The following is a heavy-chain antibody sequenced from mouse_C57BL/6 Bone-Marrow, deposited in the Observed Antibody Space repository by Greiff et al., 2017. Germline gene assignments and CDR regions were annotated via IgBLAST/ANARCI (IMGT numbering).Heavy chain of an antibody. CDR2: IYPSDSET. CDR1: GYTFTSYW. V-gene: IGHV1-52*01. J-gene: IGHJ4*01. CDR3: ARGPLFTTGYYAMDY. Sequence: QVQLQQPGAELVRPGSSVKLSCKASGYTFTSYWMHWVKQRPIQGLEWIGNIYPSDSETHYNQKFKDKATLTADKSSSTAYMQLSSLTSEDSAVXYCARGPLFTTGYYAMDYWGQGTSVTVSS. D-gene: IGHD6-1*01.